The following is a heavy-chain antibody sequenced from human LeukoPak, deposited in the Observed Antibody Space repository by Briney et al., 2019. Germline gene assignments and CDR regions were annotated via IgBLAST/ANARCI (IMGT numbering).Heavy chain of an antibody. Sequence: PGGSLRLSCAASGFTFSTYWMYWVRQAPGKGLVWVSRINSDGSSTSYADSVKGRFTISRDNAKNTLYLQMNSLRAEDTAVYYCAKEKTTVTKYAFDIWGQGTMFTASS. V-gene: IGHV3-74*01. J-gene: IGHJ3*02. D-gene: IGHD4-17*01. CDR2: INSDGSST. CDR3: AKEKTTVTKYAFDI. CDR1: GFTFSTYW.